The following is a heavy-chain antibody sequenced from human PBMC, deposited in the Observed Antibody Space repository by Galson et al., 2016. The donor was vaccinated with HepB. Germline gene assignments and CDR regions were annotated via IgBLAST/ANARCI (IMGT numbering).Heavy chain of an antibody. D-gene: IGHD5-12*01. CDR2: VYKTEFT. J-gene: IGHJ4*02. CDR1: GGSISDDY. V-gene: IGHV4-59*01. Sequence: SETLSLTCSVSGGSISDDYLNWVRQPPGKGLEWIGYVYKTEFTKYSPSLRSRLTISMDTSQNQFSLKLTSVTAADTAGYYCVTGRGWLSDFWGQGTLVTVSS. CDR3: VTGRGWLSDF.